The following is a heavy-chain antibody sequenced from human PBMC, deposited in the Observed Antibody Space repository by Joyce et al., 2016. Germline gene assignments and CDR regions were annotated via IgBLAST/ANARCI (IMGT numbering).Heavy chain of an antibody. D-gene: IGHD6-13*01. CDR2: IADRGE. CDR3: ARGGGCDGTGCWYPGY. V-gene: IGHV3-23*04. J-gene: IGHJ4*02. CDR1: GFNFGYHV. Sequence: EVQLVESGGDLVQPGGSLRLSCVASGFNFGYHVMSWVRQAPGEGLEWVSTIADRGENYAEAVKGRFTISRDNSKNTLYLQMNGLRAEDTAIYFCARGGGCDGTGCWYPGYWGQGALVTVSS.